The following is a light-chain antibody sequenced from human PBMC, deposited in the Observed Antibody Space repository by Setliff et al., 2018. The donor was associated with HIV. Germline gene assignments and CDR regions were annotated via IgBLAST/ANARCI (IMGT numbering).Light chain of an antibody. V-gene: IGLV1-47*01. J-gene: IGLJ2*01. Sequence: VLTQAPSASGTPGQRVTISCSGSSSNIGSNYVYWYQQLPGTAPKLLIYRNDQRPSGVPARFSGSKSGASASLAISGLRSEDGADYSCAAWDDSLSALLFGGGTKVTVL. CDR3: AAWDDSLSALL. CDR1: SSNIGSNY. CDR2: RND.